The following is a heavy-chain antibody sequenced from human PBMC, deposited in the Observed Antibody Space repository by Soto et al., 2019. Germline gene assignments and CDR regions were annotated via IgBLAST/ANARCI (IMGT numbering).Heavy chain of an antibody. CDR2: FNPLVRTP. D-gene: IGHD6-19*01. Sequence: SVKVSCKSSGDTFITDPVTWVRQAPGQGLEWMGGFNPLVRTPVYAPKFQGRITIAADESTSAAHLEVTRLTSEDTAIYLCAKGVAASDWGQGNLVTVSS. CDR1: GDTFITDP. V-gene: IGHV1-69*13. CDR3: AKGVAASD. J-gene: IGHJ4*02.